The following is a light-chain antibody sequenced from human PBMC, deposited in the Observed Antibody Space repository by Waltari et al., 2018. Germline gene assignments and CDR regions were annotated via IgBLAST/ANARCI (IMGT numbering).Light chain of an antibody. J-gene: IGKJ3*01. Sequence: DIQMTQSPSPLSASVGDRVTITCQASEDISNHLVWFQQKPGQAPKLLIFDASSLQPGVPSRFRGSGSGTHFTFTISSLQPEDFATFYCQQFHDLPFTFGPGTTVDIK. CDR1: EDISNH. V-gene: IGKV1-33*01. CDR3: QQFHDLPFT. CDR2: DAS.